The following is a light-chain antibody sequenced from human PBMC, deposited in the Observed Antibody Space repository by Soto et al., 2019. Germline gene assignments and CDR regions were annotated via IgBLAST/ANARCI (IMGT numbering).Light chain of an antibody. V-gene: IGKV1-39*01. J-gene: IGKJ5*01. CDR1: QGIRND. CDR3: QQSYSTPSIT. Sequence: DIQMTQSPSSLSASVGDRVTITCRASQGIRNDLGWYQQKPGKAPKRLIYAASSVQSGVPSRFSGSGSGTDFTLTISRLQPEDFATYYCQQSYSTPSITFGQGTRLEI. CDR2: AAS.